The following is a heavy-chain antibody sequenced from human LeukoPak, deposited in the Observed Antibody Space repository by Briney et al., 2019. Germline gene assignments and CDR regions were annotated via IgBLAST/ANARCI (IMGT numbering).Heavy chain of an antibody. CDR3: ARVGDTYYYDSSGYPFDY. CDR2: ISYDGSNK. V-gene: IGHV3-30*01. Sequence: GGFLRLSCAASGFTFSSYAMHWVRQAPGKGLEWVAVISYDGSNKYYADSVKGRFTISRDNSKNTLYLQMNSLRAEDTAVYYCARVGDTYYYDSSGYPFDYWGQGTLVTVSS. D-gene: IGHD3-22*01. J-gene: IGHJ4*02. CDR1: GFTFSSYA.